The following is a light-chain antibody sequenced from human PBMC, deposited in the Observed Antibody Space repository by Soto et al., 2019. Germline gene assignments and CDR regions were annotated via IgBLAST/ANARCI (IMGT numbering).Light chain of an antibody. Sequence: TQSPGTLSLSPGERATITCRASQSVTNWLAWYQQKPGKAPNLLIYDASRLQSGIPSRFSGSGSGTEFTLTISSLQPDDFATYYCQQYTTYPYTFGQGTKLEIK. CDR1: QSVTNW. CDR2: DAS. J-gene: IGKJ2*01. CDR3: QQYTTYPYT. V-gene: IGKV1-5*01.